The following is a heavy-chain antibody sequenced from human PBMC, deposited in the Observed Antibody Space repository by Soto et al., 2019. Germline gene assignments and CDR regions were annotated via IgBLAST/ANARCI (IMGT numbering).Heavy chain of an antibody. Sequence: NPSETLSLTCTVSGGSISSGDYYWSWIRQPPGKGLEWIGYIYYSGSTNYNPSLKSRVTISVDTSKNQFSLKLSSVTAADTAVYYCARSTVLRFWRNYMDVWGKGTTVTVSS. CDR2: IYYSGST. V-gene: IGHV4-61*08. CDR1: GGSISSGDYY. CDR3: ARSTVLRFWRNYMDV. J-gene: IGHJ6*03. D-gene: IGHD3-3*01.